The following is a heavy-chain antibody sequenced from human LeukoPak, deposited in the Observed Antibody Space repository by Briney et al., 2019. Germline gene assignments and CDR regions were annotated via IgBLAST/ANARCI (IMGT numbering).Heavy chain of an antibody. CDR2: ISGSGGST. CDR1: GFTFSSYA. V-gene: IGHV3-23*01. Sequence: GGSLRLSCAASGFTFSSYAMSWVRQAPGKGLEWVSAISGSGGSTYYADSVKGRFTISRDNSKNTLYLQMSSLRADDTAVYYCAKGHSSHYYYYGMDVWGQGTTVTVSS. J-gene: IGHJ6*02. CDR3: AKGHSSHYYYYGMDV. D-gene: IGHD6-13*01.